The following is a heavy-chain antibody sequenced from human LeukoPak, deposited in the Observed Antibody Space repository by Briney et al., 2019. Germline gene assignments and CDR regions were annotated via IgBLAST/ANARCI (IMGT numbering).Heavy chain of an antibody. J-gene: IGHJ4*02. D-gene: IGHD4-17*01. Sequence: SETLSLTCAVYGGSFSGYYWTWIRQPPGKGLEWIGEINQSGSKNYNPSLKSRVTMSVDTSKNQFSLHLTSVTAADTAVYYCARVGSADPTVIPRYFDYWGQGTLVTVSS. CDR3: ARVGSADPTVIPRYFDY. CDR2: INQSGSK. CDR1: GGSFSGYY. V-gene: IGHV4-34*01.